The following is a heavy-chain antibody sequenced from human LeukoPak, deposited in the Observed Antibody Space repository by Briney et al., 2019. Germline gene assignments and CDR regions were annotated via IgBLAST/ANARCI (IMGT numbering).Heavy chain of an antibody. CDR3: ARDSPRLSGWLGHFDY. Sequence: GGSLRLSCAASGFTFRSYGMHWVRQAPGKGLEWVAVISSDGSSKNYADSMKGQFTISRDNSKNTLFLQMNNLRAEDTAVYYCARDSPRLSGWLGHFDYWGQRTLVTVSS. J-gene: IGHJ4*02. V-gene: IGHV3-30*03. D-gene: IGHD6-19*01. CDR1: GFTFRSYG. CDR2: ISSDGSSK.